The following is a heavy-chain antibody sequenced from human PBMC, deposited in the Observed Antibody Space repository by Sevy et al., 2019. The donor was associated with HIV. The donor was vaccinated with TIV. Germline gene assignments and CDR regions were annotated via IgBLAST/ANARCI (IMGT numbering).Heavy chain of an antibody. Sequence: GGSPRLSCSAFGFTFQTFGMHWVRQSPGKGPEWLAVISSDGLNRNYADSVRGRFTISRDNSKNLLFLQMNSLIPNDTAVYFCTKESLRGTYIRGDFDHWGQGTLVTVSS. CDR2: ISSDGLNR. J-gene: IGHJ4*02. CDR1: GFTFQTFG. V-gene: IGHV3-30*18. D-gene: IGHD3-10*02. CDR3: TKESLRGTYIRGDFDH.